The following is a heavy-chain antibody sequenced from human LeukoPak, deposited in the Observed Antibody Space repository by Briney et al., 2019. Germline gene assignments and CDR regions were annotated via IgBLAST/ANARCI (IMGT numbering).Heavy chain of an antibody. J-gene: IGHJ5*02. V-gene: IGHV4-34*01. CDR2: INHSGST. D-gene: IGHD5-24*01. CDR3: ASKGPGRWGSS. Sequence: SETLSLTCAVYGGSFSGYYWSWIRQPPGKGLEWIGEINHSGSTNYNPSLTSRVTISVDTSKNQFSLKLSSVTAADTAVYYCASKGPGRWGSSWGQGTLVTVSS. CDR1: GGSFSGYY.